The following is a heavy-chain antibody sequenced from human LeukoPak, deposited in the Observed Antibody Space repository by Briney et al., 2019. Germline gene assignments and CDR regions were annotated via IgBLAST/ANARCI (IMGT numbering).Heavy chain of an antibody. J-gene: IGHJ4*02. D-gene: IGHD3-10*01. Sequence: PSETLSLTCTVSGGSVNSDSHHWGWIRQPPGKGLEWIGSMYYKGYTYYNPSLKSRVTISVDTSKNQFSLKVGSVTAADTAVYYCARHLASYYNYWGQGTLVTVSS. V-gene: IGHV4-39*01. CDR3: ARHLASYYNY. CDR1: GGSVNSDSHH. CDR2: MYYKGYT.